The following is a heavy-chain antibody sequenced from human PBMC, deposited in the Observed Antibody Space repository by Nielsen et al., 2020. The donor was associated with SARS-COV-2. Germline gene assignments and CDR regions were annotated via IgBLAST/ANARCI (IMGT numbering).Heavy chain of an antibody. D-gene: IGHD4-11*01. J-gene: IGHJ4*02. V-gene: IGHV1-2*06. CDR3: ARGDYSNPNY. Sequence: ASVKVSCKASGYRFTAYSMHWVRQAPGQGPEWMGRIDPHSGGTTHAQKFQGRVTMTRDTSINTAYMELTRLRSDDTAVYYCARGDYSNPNYWGQGSLVTVSS. CDR1: GYRFTAYS. CDR2: IDPHSGGT.